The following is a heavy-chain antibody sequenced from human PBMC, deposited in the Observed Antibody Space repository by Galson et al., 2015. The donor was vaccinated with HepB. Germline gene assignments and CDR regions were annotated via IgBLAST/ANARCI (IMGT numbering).Heavy chain of an antibody. Sequence: SLRLSCAASGFTFRNAWMSWVRQAPGKGLEWVGRIKKKTEGGTTDYAAPVKGRFTISSDDSKNTLYLEMNSLKTEDTALYYCTTFLEMTTVQYWGQGTLVTVSS. CDR2: IKKKTEGGTT. CDR3: TTFLEMTTVQY. V-gene: IGHV3-15*01. CDR1: GFTFRNAW. J-gene: IGHJ4*02. D-gene: IGHD4-11*01.